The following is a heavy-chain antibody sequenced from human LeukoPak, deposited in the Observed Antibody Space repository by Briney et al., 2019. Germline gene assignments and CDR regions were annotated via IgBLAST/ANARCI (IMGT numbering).Heavy chain of an antibody. Sequence: GGSLRLSCAASGFTFSNYWVHWVRQAPGKGLVWVSRINRDGSTTKYADSEKGRFTVSRDNAKNTLNLQMNSLRAEDTAVYYCARDKKSGESSEIDYWGQGTLVTVSS. CDR3: ARDKKSGESSEIDY. CDR2: INRDGSTT. CDR1: GFTFSNYW. D-gene: IGHD3-10*01. J-gene: IGHJ4*02. V-gene: IGHV3-74*03.